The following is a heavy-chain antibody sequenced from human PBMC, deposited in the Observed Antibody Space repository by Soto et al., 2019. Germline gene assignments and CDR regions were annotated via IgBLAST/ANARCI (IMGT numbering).Heavy chain of an antibody. CDR2: MSYDGSSK. V-gene: IGHV3-30*18. J-gene: IGHJ6*02. D-gene: IGHD3-10*01. CDR1: GFMFSAFG. CDR3: AKDRRRVLPFYGMDV. Sequence: QVQLVESGGGVVQPERSLRLSCAASGFMFSAFGMHWVRQAPGKGLEWVAVMSYDGSSKYYADSVKGRFTISRDNSENPLYLQMNSLRAEDTAVYYCAKDRRRVLPFYGMDVWGQGTTVTVSS.